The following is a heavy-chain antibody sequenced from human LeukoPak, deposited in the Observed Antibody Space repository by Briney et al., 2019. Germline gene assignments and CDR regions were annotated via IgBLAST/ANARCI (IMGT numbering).Heavy chain of an antibody. CDR1: GYAFTGYY. D-gene: IGHD3-10*01. CDR2: INPTSDAT. V-gene: IGHV1-2*06. CDR3: ARDAIYGSGSYSPRPSKFDP. J-gene: IGHJ5*02. Sequence: ASVKVSCKASGYAFTGYYLHWVRQAPGQGLEWMGRINPTSDATDYAQKFQGRVTMTRDTSITTAYMELSRLRSDDTAVYYCARDAIYGSGSYSPRPSKFDPWGQGTLVTVSS.